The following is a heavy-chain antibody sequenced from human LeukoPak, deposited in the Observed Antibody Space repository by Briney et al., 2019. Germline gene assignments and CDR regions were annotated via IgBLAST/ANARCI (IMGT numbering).Heavy chain of an antibody. V-gene: IGHV1-8*01. D-gene: IGHD2-15*01. CDR2: MNPNSGNT. J-gene: IGHJ6*02. CDR1: GYTVTSYA. Sequence: ASVKVSCKAAGYTVTSYAINWVRQSIGQGLEWLCWMNPNSGNTGFAQKFQGRVTMTRNTSISTAYMELSSLRSEDTAVYYCARGYSPIYYFYGMDVWGQGTTVTVSS. CDR3: ARGYSPIYYFYGMDV.